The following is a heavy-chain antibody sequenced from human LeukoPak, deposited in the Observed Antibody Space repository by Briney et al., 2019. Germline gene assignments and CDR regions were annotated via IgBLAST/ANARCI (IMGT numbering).Heavy chain of an antibody. V-gene: IGHV1-18*01. D-gene: IGHD3-3*01. CDR1: GYTFTTYG. CDR2: ISTYDGNT. J-gene: IGHJ6*03. Sequence: GASVKVSCKASGYTFTTYGINWVRQAPGQGLEWMGWISTYDGNTNYAQKFQGRVTVTADASTSTAYVELTSLTSDDTAMYYCARSRGSETIFGVVYYYYYMDVWGKGTTVTVSS. CDR3: ARSRGSETIFGVVYYYYYMDV.